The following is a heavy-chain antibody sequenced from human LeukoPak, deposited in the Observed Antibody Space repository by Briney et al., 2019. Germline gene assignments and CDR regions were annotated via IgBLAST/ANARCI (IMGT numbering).Heavy chain of an antibody. D-gene: IGHD3-16*01. CDR3: VRESGVWVGPGIGRPLDV. Sequence: GGSLRLSCAVSGFTFSDYWMTWVCQAPGRGLEWVANIKEDGSDKQYVDSVQGRFTISRDNAGNSLHLQMNSLRVEDTAVYYCVRESGVWVGPGIGRPLDVWGKGTAVTVSS. J-gene: IGHJ6*04. CDR1: GFTFSDYW. CDR2: IKEDGSDK. V-gene: IGHV3-7*01.